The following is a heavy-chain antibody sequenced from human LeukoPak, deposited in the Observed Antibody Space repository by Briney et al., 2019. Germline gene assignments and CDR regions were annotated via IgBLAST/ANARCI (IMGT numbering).Heavy chain of an antibody. Sequence: PSETLSLTCAVYGGSFSGYFWSWIRQPPGKGLEWIGSIYYSGSTYYSPSLKSRVTISVDTSRNQFSLKLSSVTAADTAVYYCARRSWDQTGMDVWGQGTTVTVSS. J-gene: IGHJ6*02. CDR3: ARRSWDQTGMDV. D-gene: IGHD1-26*01. V-gene: IGHV4-34*01. CDR1: GGSFSGYF. CDR2: IYYSGST.